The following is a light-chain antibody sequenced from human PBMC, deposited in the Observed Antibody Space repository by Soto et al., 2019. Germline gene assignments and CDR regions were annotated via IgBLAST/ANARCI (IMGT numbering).Light chain of an antibody. V-gene: IGLV2-14*01. J-gene: IGLJ2*01. CDR2: AVR. CDR1: SRDIGAYNL. CDR3: SAYTSRSTLV. Sequence: QSVLTQPASLSGSPGQSITISCRGTSRDIGAYNLVSWYQQLPGKAPKLLIYAVRSRPAGISYRFSGSKSGTTASLTISGLLPEDEADYYCSAYTSRSTLVFGGGTKLTFL.